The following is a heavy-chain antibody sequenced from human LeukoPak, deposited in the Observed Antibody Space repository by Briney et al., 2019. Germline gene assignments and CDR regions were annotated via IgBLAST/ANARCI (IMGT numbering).Heavy chain of an antibody. V-gene: IGHV4-31*03. J-gene: IGHJ6*02. CDR2: IYYSGST. CDR3: ARDLCSSTSCYTLNYYYGMDV. D-gene: IGHD2-2*01. Sequence: SETLSLTCTVSGGFISSGGYSWSWIRQHPGKGLEWIGYIYYSGSTYYNPSLKSRVTISVDTSKNQFSLKLSSVTAADTAVYYCARDLCSSTSCYTLNYYYGMDVWGQGTTVTVSS. CDR1: GGFISSGGYS.